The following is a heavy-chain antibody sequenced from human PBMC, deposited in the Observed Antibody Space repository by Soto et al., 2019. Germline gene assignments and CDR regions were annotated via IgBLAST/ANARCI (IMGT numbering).Heavy chain of an antibody. Sequence: GGSLRLSCAASGFTFSGSAMHWVRQTSGKGLEWVGRIRSKPNNYATAYAASVKGRFTISRDDSKKTAYLQMNSLEIEDTAGYYCATGYDIITNWGQGTPVPVSS. V-gene: IGHV3-73*01. CDR1: GFTFSGSA. CDR3: ATGYDIITN. CDR2: IRSKPNNYAT. J-gene: IGHJ4*02. D-gene: IGHD3-22*01.